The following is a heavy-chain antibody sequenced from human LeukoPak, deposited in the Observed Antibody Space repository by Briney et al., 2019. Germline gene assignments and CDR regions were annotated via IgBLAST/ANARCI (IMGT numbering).Heavy chain of an antibody. Sequence: PSETLSLTCTVSGGSISSYYWSWLRQPPGKGLEWIGYIYYSGSTNYNPSLKSRVTISVGTSKNQFSLKMSSVTAADTAVYYCAKSGGYGLIDYWGQGTLVTVSS. J-gene: IGHJ4*01. D-gene: IGHD6-25*01. CDR2: IYYSGST. CDR1: GGSISSYY. V-gene: IGHV4-59*08. CDR3: AKSGGYGLIDY.